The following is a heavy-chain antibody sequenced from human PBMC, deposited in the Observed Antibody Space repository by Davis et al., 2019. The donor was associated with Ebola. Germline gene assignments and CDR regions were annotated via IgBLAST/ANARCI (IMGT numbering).Heavy chain of an antibody. D-gene: IGHD4-23*01. V-gene: IGHV4-59*08. Sequence: PSETLSLTCTVSGGSISSYYWSWIRQPPGKGLEWIGYIYYSGSTNYNPSLKSRVTISVDTSKNQFSLKLSSVTAAETAVYYCARAQGDYGGNHVDYWGQGTLVTVSS. CDR1: GGSISSYY. CDR3: ARAQGDYGGNHVDY. CDR2: IYYSGST. J-gene: IGHJ4*02.